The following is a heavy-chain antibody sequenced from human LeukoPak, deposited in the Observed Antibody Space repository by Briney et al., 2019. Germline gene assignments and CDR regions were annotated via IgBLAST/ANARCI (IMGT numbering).Heavy chain of an antibody. CDR2: IKTKTDGGTT. CDR1: GITFSNAW. D-gene: IGHD5-24*01. V-gene: IGHV3-15*01. J-gene: IGHJ3*01. Sequence: GGSLRLSCAASGITFSNAWMSWVRQAPGKGLEWLGRIKTKTDGGTTDYAAPVKGRFTISRDDSKNTLFLQMNSLKIEDTAIYYCAKDIQLSTWGLGTRVTVSS. CDR3: AKDIQLST.